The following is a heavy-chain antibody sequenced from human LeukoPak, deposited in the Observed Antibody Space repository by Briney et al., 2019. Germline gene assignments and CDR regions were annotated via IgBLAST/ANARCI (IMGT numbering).Heavy chain of an antibody. Sequence: ASVKVSCKASGYTFTSYGISWVRQAPGQGLEWMGWISAYNGNTNYAQKFQGRVTITADESTSTAYMELSSLRSEDTAVYYCARGYSGSYVGYWGQGTLVTVSS. CDR1: GYTFTSYG. CDR3: ARGYSGSYVGY. D-gene: IGHD1-26*01. V-gene: IGHV1-18*01. CDR2: ISAYNGNT. J-gene: IGHJ4*02.